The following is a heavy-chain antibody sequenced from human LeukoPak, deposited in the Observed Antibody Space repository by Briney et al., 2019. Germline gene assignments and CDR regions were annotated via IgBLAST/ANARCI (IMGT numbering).Heavy chain of an antibody. CDR2: IYHSGST. Sequence: PPETLSLTCTVSGYSISSGYYWGWIRQPPGKGLEWIGSIYHSGSTYYNPSLKSRVTISVDTSKNQFSLKLSSVTAADTAVYYCARGYCSGGSCYSYYYYNYMDVWGEGTTVTVSS. V-gene: IGHV4-38-2*02. CDR1: GYSISSGYY. J-gene: IGHJ6*03. D-gene: IGHD2-15*01. CDR3: ARGYCSGGSCYSYYYYNYMDV.